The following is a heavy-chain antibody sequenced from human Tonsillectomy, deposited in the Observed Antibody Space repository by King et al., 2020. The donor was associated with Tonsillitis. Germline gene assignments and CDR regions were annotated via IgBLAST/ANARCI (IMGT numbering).Heavy chain of an antibody. Sequence: VQLGESGAEVKKPGESLKISCKGSGYSFTSYWIGWVRQMPGKGLEWMGIIYPGDSDTRYSPSFQGQVTLSADKSISTAYLQWSSLKASDTAMYYCARARYCSSTSCRHFDYWGQGTLVTVSS. CDR1: GYSFTSYW. V-gene: IGHV5-51*01. D-gene: IGHD2-2*01. CDR3: ARARYCSSTSCRHFDY. CDR2: IYPGDSDT. J-gene: IGHJ4*02.